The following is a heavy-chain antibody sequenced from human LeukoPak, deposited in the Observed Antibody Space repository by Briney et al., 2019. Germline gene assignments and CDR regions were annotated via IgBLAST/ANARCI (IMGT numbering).Heavy chain of an antibody. CDR1: GYTFARYY. Sequence: GASVKVSCKASGYTFARYYIHWVRQAPGQGLEWMGIINPSGGDTGYAQKLQGRVTMTRDTSTSTVYMELSSLRSEDTAVYYCAREKIHVFDIWGQGTMVTVSS. J-gene: IGHJ3*02. CDR3: AREKIHVFDI. V-gene: IGHV1-46*01. CDR2: INPSGGDT.